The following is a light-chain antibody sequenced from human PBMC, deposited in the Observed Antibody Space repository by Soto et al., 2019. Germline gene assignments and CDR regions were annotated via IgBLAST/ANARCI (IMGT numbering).Light chain of an antibody. V-gene: IGLV2-14*01. CDR2: EVT. CDR3: SSYTSTTSTFVV. Sequence: QSALTQPASVSGSPGQSITISCAGTSSDIGDYNYVSWYQQHPGKAPKLMIYEVTNRPSGISDRFSGSKSGNTASLTISGLQAEDEADYYCSSYTSTTSTFVVFGGGTKLTVL. CDR1: SSDIGDYNY. J-gene: IGLJ2*01.